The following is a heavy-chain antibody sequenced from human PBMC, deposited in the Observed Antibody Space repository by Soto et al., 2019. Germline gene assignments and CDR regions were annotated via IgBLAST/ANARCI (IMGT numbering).Heavy chain of an antibody. CDR3: ARGSTGYSTSCFCNY. CDR2: IYNSGST. J-gene: IGHJ4*02. V-gene: IGHV4-59*08. CDR1: GGSISSYY. Sequence: SETLSLTCTVSGGSISSYYWSWIRQPPGKGLEWIGYIYNSGSTNYNPSLKSRVTISVDTSKNQFSLKLSSMTAADTAVYYCARGSTGYSTSCFCNYWGQGTLVTVSS. D-gene: IGHD2-2*01.